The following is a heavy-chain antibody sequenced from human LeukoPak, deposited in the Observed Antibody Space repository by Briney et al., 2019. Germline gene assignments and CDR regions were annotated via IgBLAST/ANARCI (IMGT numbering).Heavy chain of an antibody. D-gene: IGHD4-17*01. CDR3: ARGPLGDEFADAFDI. CDR1: GYTFTSYY. V-gene: IGHV1-46*01. CDR2: INPSGGST. Sequence: ASVKVSCKASGYTFTSYYMHWVRQAPGQGLEWMGIINPSGGSTSYAQKFQGRVTMTRDTSTSTVYMELSSLRSEDTAVYYCARGPLGDEFADAFDIWGQGTMVTVSS. J-gene: IGHJ3*02.